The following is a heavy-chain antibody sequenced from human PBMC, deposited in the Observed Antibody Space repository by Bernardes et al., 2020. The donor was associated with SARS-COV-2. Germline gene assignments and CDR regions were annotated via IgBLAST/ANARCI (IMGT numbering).Heavy chain of an antibody. J-gene: IGHJ4*02. CDR1: GMTFSSFW. CDR2: INEDGTIT. D-gene: IGHD2-15*01. Sequence: GSLRLSCAASGMTFSSFWMHWVRQVPGKGLVWVSRINEDGTITDYAESVKGRFTISRDNAKNTLFLHMNSLRAEDSAVYYWARDVVGKEDSWGQGTLVTVSS. V-gene: IGHV3-74*01. CDR3: ARDVVGKEDS.